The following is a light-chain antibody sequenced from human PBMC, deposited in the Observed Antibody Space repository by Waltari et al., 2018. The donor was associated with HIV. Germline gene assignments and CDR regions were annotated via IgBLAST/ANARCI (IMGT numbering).Light chain of an antibody. V-gene: IGLV2-8*01. Sequence: QSALPQPPSASGSPGQSVTISCTGTSRYVGGYNYVTWYQQHPGKAPKLLIDEVSTRPSGYPGRFSGSKSGNTASLTVSGLQPEDEADYYCSSYAGSNNFVFGTGTKVTVL. J-gene: IGLJ1*01. CDR3: SSYAGSNNFV. CDR1: SRYVGGYNY. CDR2: EVS.